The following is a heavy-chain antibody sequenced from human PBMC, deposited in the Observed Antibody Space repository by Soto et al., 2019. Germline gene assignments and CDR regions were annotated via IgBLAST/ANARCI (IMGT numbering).Heavy chain of an antibody. J-gene: IGHJ4*02. CDR2: ISSSSSYI. Sequence: EVQLVESGGGLVKPGGSLRLSCAASGFTFSSYSMNWVRQAPGKGLEWVSSISSSSSYIYYEDSVKGRFTISRDNAKNSRYLQMNSLRAEDTAVYYCARDPKVFDYWGQGSLVTVSS. CDR3: ARDPKVFDY. V-gene: IGHV3-21*01. CDR1: GFTFSSYS.